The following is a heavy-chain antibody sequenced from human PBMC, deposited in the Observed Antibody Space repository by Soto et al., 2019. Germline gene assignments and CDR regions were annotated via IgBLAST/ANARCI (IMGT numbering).Heavy chain of an antibody. CDR2: ISSSSNYI. V-gene: IGHV3-21*04. J-gene: IGHJ4*02. CDR1: GFTFSSYS. Sequence: PGGSLRLSCAASGFTFSSYSMNWVRQAPGKGLEWVSSISSSSNYIYYADSVKGRFTISRDNAKNSLYLQMNSLRAEDTAVYYCAKEELERQGSGFDYWGQGTLVTVSS. D-gene: IGHD1-1*01. CDR3: AKEELERQGSGFDY.